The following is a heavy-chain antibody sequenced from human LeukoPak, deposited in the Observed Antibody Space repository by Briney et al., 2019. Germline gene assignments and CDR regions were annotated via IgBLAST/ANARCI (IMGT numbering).Heavy chain of an antibody. V-gene: IGHV3-11*01. CDR3: ARDRYGGNRSIVKFDY. Sequence: GGSLRLFCAASGFTLSDYYMSWIRQAPGKGLEWVSYISSSGSPNYYADSVKGRFTISRDNAKNSLYLQMNSVRAEDTAVYYCARDRYGGNRSIVKFDYWGQGTLVTVSS. D-gene: IGHD4-23*01. J-gene: IGHJ4*02. CDR1: GFTLSDYY. CDR2: ISSSGSPN.